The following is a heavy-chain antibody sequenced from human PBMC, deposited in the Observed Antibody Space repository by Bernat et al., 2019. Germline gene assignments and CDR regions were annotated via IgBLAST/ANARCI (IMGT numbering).Heavy chain of an antibody. J-gene: IGHJ3*02. D-gene: IGHD5-18*01. CDR3: ARNRYSYGFLDAFDI. CDR2: ISSSSSYI. V-gene: IGHV3-21*01. Sequence: EVQLVESGGGLVKPRGSLRLSCAASGFTFSSYSMNWVRQAPGKGLEWVSSISSSSSYIYYADSVKGRFTISRDNAKNSLYLQMNSLRAEDTAVYYCARNRYSYGFLDAFDIWGQGTMVTVSS. CDR1: GFTFSSYS.